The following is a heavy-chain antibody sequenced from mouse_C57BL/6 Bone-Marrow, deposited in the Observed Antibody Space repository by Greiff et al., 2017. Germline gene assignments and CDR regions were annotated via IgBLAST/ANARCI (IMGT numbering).Heavy chain of an antibody. J-gene: IGHJ2*01. D-gene: IGHD1-1*01. CDR1: GYAFSSSW. Sequence: QVQLKQSGPELVKPGASVKISCKASGYAFSSSWMHWVKQRPGKGLEWIGRIYPGDGDTNYNGKFKGKATLTADKSSSTAYMQLSSLTSEDSAVYVCLLRSFFDYWGQGTTLTVSS. CDR3: LLRSFFDY. CDR2: IYPGDGDT. V-gene: IGHV1-82*01.